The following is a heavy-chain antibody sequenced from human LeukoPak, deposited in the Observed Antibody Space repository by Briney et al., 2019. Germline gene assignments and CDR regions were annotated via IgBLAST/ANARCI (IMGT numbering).Heavy chain of an antibody. CDR3: ARGGFTYGPATLGALDI. V-gene: IGHV3-74*01. J-gene: IGHJ3*02. Sequence: GGSLRLSCAASGFTFTDYWMHWVRQAPGKGLVWVSRISADGRMTDYEDSVKGRFTVSRDNAKNTLYLQMNRVRTEDTAVYYCARGGFTYGPATLGALDIWGQGTMVPVSS. CDR1: GFTFTDYW. D-gene: IGHD5-18*01. CDR2: ISADGRMT.